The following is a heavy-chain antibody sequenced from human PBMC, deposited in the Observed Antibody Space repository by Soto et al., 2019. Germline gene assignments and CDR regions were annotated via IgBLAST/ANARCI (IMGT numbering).Heavy chain of an antibody. CDR3: ARFTMLRGELSDLYYGMDV. CDR2: IFSTGDT. J-gene: IGHJ6*02. V-gene: IGHV2-26*01. D-gene: IGHD3-10*01. CDR1: GFSLSDLGMS. Sequence: QVTLRESGPVVVKATETLTLTCSVSGFSLSDLGMSVSWIRQPPGKALEWLGDIFSTGDTTFRPPLERRLTISSVTPRTQVVLTLTIMALVDTGTYYCARFTMLRGELSDLYYGMDVWGPGTTVTVSS.